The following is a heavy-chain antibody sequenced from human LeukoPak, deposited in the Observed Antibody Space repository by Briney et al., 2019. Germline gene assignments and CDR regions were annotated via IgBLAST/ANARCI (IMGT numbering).Heavy chain of an antibody. CDR2: INHSGST. CDR3: ARHRVDYAILTGYDYPTINWFDP. CDR1: GGSFSGYY. D-gene: IGHD3-9*01. Sequence: SETLSLTCAVYGGSFSGYYWSWIRQPPGKGLEWIGEINHSGSTNYNPSLKSRVTISVDTSKNQFSLKLTSVPPADTAVYYCARHRVDYAILTGYDYPTINWFDPWGQGTLVTVSS. J-gene: IGHJ5*02. V-gene: IGHV4-34*01.